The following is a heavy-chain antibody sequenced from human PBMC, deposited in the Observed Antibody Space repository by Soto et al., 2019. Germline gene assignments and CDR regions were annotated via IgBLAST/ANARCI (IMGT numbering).Heavy chain of an antibody. V-gene: IGHV3-23*01. J-gene: IGHJ4*02. Sequence: HPGGSLRLSCAASGFTFSSYAMTWVRQAPGKGLEWVSAISGSGGSTYYADSVKGRFTISRDNSKNTLYLQMNSLRAEDTAVYNCAKDPTRSFDYWGQGTLVTVSS. CDR1: GFTFSSYA. CDR3: AKDPTRSFDY. CDR2: ISGSGGST.